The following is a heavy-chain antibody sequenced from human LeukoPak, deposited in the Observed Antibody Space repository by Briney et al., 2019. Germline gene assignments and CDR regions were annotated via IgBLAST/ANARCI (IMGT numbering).Heavy chain of an antibody. CDR3: AREHYYDSSGYPPTPDY. CDR2: ISAYNGNT. Sequence: ASVKVSCKASGGTFSTYSISWVRQAPGQGLEWMGWISAYNGNTNYAQKLQGRVTMTTDTSTSTAYMELRSLRSDDTAVYYCAREHYYDSSGYPPTPDYWGQGTLVTVSS. CDR1: GGTFSTYS. D-gene: IGHD3-22*01. V-gene: IGHV1-18*01. J-gene: IGHJ4*02.